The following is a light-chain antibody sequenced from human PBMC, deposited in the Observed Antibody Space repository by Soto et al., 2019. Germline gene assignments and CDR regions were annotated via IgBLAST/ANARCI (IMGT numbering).Light chain of an antibody. CDR3: QQRQYWPPIT. J-gene: IGKJ5*01. CDR1: QSVSNF. Sequence: EIVLTQSPATLSLSPGERATLSCRASQSVSNFLAWYQQIPGQAPSLLIYDASNRATGIPARFSGSGSGTDFTLTISSLEPEDCAIYYCQQRQYWPPITFGQGTRLEIK. CDR2: DAS. V-gene: IGKV3-11*01.